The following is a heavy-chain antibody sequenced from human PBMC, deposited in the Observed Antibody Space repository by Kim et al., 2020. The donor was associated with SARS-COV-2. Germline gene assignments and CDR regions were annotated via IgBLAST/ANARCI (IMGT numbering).Heavy chain of an antibody. Sequence: SETLSLTCTVSGGSISSSSYYWGWIRQPPGKGLEWIGSIYYSGSTYYNPSLKSRVTISVDTSKNQFSLKLSSVTAADTAVYYCHVLDYYYGSGAIDYWGQGTLVTVSS. J-gene: IGHJ4*02. V-gene: IGHV4-39*07. D-gene: IGHD3-10*01. CDR3: HVLDYYYGSGAIDY. CDR2: IYYSGST. CDR1: GGSISSSSYY.